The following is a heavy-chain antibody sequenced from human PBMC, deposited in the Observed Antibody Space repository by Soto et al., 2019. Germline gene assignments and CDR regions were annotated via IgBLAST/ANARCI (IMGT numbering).Heavy chain of an antibody. V-gene: IGHV3-23*01. J-gene: IGHJ4*02. CDR3: AKEKNYYDSSGYWAY. CDR1: GFTFSSYA. D-gene: IGHD3-22*01. Sequence: GGSLRLSCAASGFTFSSYAMSWVRQAPGKGLEWVSAISGGGGSTYYADSVKGRFTISRDNSKNTLYLQMNSLRAEDTAVYYCAKEKNYYDSSGYWAYWGQGTLVTVSS. CDR2: ISGGGGST.